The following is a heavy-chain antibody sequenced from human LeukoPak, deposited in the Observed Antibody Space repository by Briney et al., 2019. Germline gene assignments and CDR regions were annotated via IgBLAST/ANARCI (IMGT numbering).Heavy chain of an antibody. CDR2: IIPIFGTA. Sequence: GASVKVSCKASGGTFSSYAISWVRQAPGQGLEWMGGIIPIFGTANYAQKFQGRVTITADKSTSTAYMELSSLRSEDTAVYYCAVAAVSSDYYYYYMDVWGKGTTVTVSS. CDR3: AVAAVSSDYYYYYMDV. V-gene: IGHV1-69*06. D-gene: IGHD6-13*01. J-gene: IGHJ6*03. CDR1: GGTFSSYA.